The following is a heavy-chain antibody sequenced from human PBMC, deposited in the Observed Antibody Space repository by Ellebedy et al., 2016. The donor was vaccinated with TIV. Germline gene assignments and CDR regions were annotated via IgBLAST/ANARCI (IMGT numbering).Heavy chain of an antibody. CDR3: ARETRSGYTYTYGDYYYGMDV. CDR1: GDTFTSYA. Sequence: SVKVSCKASGDTFTSYAITWVRQAPGQGLEWVGGIIPMFGTTNYAQKFQGRVTIAADESTSTAYMELSSPRSEDTAVLYCARETRSGYTYTYGDYYYGMDVWGQGTTVTVSS. D-gene: IGHD5-18*01. CDR2: IIPMFGTT. J-gene: IGHJ6*02. V-gene: IGHV1-69*13.